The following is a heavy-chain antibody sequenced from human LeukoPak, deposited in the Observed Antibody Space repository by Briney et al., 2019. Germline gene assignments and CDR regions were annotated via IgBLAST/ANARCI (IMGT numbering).Heavy chain of an antibody. CDR2: IIPIFGTA. CDR3: ATTKTMVRGVITFDY. V-gene: IGHV1-69*01. CDR1: GGTFSSNA. J-gene: IGHJ4*02. Sequence: EASVKVSCKASGGTFSSNAISWVRQAPGQGLEWMGGIIPIFGTANYAQMFQGRVTITADESTSTAYMELSSLRSEDTAVYYCATTKTMVRGVITFDYWGQGTLVTVSS. D-gene: IGHD3-10*01.